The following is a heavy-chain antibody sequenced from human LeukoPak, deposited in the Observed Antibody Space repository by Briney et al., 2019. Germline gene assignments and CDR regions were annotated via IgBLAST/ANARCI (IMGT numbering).Heavy chain of an antibody. CDR3: AKDYRYSSSWYDY. CDR1: GFTFNSYG. V-gene: IGHV3-23*01. Sequence: GGTLRLSCAASGFTFNSYGMSWVRQAPGKGLEWVSAISGSGGSTYYADSVKGRFTISRDNSKNTLYLQMNSLRAEDTAVYYCAKDYRYSSSWYDYWGQGTLVTVSS. J-gene: IGHJ4*02. D-gene: IGHD6-13*01. CDR2: ISGSGGST.